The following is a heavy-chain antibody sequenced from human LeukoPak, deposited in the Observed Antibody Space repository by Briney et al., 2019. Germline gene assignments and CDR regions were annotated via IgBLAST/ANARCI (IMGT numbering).Heavy chain of an antibody. J-gene: IGHJ4*02. CDR2: INSDGRST. CDR3: ARGGSNYYYSSGLDPYRY. Sequence: GGSLRLSCAASGFTFRRYWMHWVGHAPGKGMVGVGSINSDGRSTIYADSVKGRCTISRDNAKNTVYLKMNSLRAEDTAVYYCARGGSNYYYSSGLDPYRYWGQGTPLTVSS. D-gene: IGHD3-22*01. CDR1: GFTFRRYW. V-gene: IGHV3-74*01.